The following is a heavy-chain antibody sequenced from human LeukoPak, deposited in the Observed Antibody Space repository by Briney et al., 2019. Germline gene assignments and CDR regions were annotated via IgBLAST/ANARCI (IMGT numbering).Heavy chain of an antibody. J-gene: IGHJ5*02. Sequence: ASVKVSCKASGYTFTSYYMHWVRQAPGHGLEWMGIINPSGGSTSYAQKFQGRVTMTRDTSTSTVYMELSSLRSEDTAVYYCARARDYYGTGSLGFDPWGQGTLVTVSS. CDR2: INPSGGST. D-gene: IGHD3-10*01. V-gene: IGHV1-46*01. CDR1: GYTFTSYY. CDR3: ARARDYYGTGSLGFDP.